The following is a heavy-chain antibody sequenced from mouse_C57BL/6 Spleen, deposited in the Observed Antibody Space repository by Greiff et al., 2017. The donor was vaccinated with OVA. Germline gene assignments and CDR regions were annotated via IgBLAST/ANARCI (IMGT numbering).Heavy chain of an antibody. CDR1: GYTFTSYW. J-gene: IGHJ2*01. V-gene: IGHV1-52*01. Sequence: QVQLQQPGAELVRPGSSVKLSCKASGYTFTSYWMHWVKQRPIQGLEWIGNIDPSDSETHYNQKFKDKATLTVDKSSSTAYMQLSSLTSEDSAVYYCARWLRPYYFDYWGQGTNLTVSS. CDR2: IDPSDSET. CDR3: ARWLRPYYFDY. D-gene: IGHD2-2*01.